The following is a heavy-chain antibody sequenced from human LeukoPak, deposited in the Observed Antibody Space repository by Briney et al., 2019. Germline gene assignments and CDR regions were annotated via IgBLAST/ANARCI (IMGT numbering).Heavy chain of an antibody. CDR1: GGSISSYY. Sequence: SETLSLTCTVSGGSISSYYWSWIRQPPGKGLEWIGYIYYSGSTNYNPSLKSRVTISVDTSKNQFSLKLSSVTAADTAVYYCARSLRGYSYGPPVDYWGQGTLVTVSS. CDR2: IYYSGST. D-gene: IGHD5-18*01. V-gene: IGHV4-59*01. J-gene: IGHJ4*02. CDR3: ARSLRGYSYGPPVDY.